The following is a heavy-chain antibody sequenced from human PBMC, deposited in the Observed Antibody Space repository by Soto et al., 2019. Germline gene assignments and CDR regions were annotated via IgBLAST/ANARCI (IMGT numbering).Heavy chain of an antibody. CDR3: ARGGVFEATGHFDY. CDR1: GFTFDNYG. J-gene: IGHJ4*02. D-gene: IGHD3-3*01. Sequence: EVPLVESGGGVIRPGGSLRLSCAASGFTFDNYGMSWVRQAPGKGLEWVSGINWNGGSTGYGDSVKGRFTISRDNAKNSLYLQMNSLRAEDTALYYCARGGVFEATGHFDYWGQGTLVTVSS. CDR2: INWNGGST. V-gene: IGHV3-20*04.